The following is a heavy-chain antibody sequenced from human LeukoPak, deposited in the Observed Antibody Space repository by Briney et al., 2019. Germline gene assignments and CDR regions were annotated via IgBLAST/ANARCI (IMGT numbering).Heavy chain of an antibody. V-gene: IGHV3-23*01. J-gene: IGHJ4*02. CDR2: ISGSGGST. CDR1: GFTFSSQA. CDR3: ASDLFFDGYCSGGSCYPLDY. D-gene: IGHD2-15*01. Sequence: PGGSLRLSCAASGFTFSSQAMNWVRQAPGKGLEWVSVISGSGGSTYYADSVKGRFTISRDNAKNSLYLQMNSLRAEDTAVYYCASDLFFDGYCSGGSCYPLDYWGQGTLVTVSS.